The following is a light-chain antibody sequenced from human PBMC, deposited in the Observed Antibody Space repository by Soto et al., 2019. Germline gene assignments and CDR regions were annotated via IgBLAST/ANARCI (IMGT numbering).Light chain of an antibody. Sequence: EIVLTQSPATRSLSPGERATLSCRASQSVSSCLAWYQQKPGQAPRLLIYDASNRATGIPARFSGSGSGTEFTLTISSLEPEDFAVYYCQQSSNWPLTFGGGTKVEIK. CDR1: QSVSSC. V-gene: IGKV3-11*01. J-gene: IGKJ4*01. CDR3: QQSSNWPLT. CDR2: DAS.